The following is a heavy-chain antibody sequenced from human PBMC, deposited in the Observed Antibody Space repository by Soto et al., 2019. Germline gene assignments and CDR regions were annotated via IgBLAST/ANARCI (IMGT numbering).Heavy chain of an antibody. CDR3: ARAGDCSGGSCYSDYYYYMDV. J-gene: IGHJ6*03. CDR2: INSDGSST. Sequence: GGSLRLSCAASGFTFSSYWMHWVRQAPGKGLVWVSRINSDGSSTSYADSVKGRFTISRDNAKNTLYLQMNSLRAEDTAVYYCARAGDCSGGSCYSDYYYYMDVWGKGTTVTVSS. V-gene: IGHV3-74*01. CDR1: GFTFSSYW. D-gene: IGHD2-15*01.